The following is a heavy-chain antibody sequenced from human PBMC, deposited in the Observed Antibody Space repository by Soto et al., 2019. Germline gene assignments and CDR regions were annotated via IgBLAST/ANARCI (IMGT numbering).Heavy chain of an antibody. V-gene: IGHV1-8*01. Sequence: GASVKVSCKASGYTFTSYDINWVRQATGQGLEWMGWMNPNSGNTGYAQKFQGRVTMTRNTSISTAYMELSSLRSEDTAVYYCARALPPYCSSTSCYVVDAFDIWGQGTMVTVSS. CDR2: MNPNSGNT. D-gene: IGHD2-2*01. J-gene: IGHJ3*02. CDR1: GYTFTSYD. CDR3: ARALPPYCSSTSCYVVDAFDI.